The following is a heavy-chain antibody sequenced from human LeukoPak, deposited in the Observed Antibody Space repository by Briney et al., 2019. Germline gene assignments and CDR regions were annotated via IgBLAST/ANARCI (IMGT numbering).Heavy chain of an antibody. V-gene: IGHV4-59*01. D-gene: IGHD3-10*01. Sequence: SETLSLTCTVSGGSISSYYWSWIRQPPGKGLEWIGYIYYSGSTNYNPSLKSRVTISVDTSKNQFSLKLSSVTAADTAVYYCARETTMVPEDYWGQGTLVTVSS. CDR2: IYYSGST. CDR1: GGSISSYY. CDR3: ARETTMVPEDY. J-gene: IGHJ4*02.